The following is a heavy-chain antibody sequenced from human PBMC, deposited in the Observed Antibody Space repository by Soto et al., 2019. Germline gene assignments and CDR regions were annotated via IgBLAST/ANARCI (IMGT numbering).Heavy chain of an antibody. CDR3: AKDRLGGDYYFDY. D-gene: IGHD2-21*02. CDR2: ISYDGNNK. CDR1: GFIFSGYG. V-gene: IGHV3-30*18. J-gene: IGHJ4*02. Sequence: GGSLRLSCAASGFIFSGYGMHLDRQAPDKGLEQMALISYDGNNKYHADSVKGRFTISRDNSKNTLYLQMDSLRAEDMAVYYCAKDRLGGDYYFDYWGRGTLVTVSA.